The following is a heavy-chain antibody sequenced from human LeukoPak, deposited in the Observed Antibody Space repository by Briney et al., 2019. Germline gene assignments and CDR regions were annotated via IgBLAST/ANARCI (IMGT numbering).Heavy chain of an antibody. CDR1: GGSISSYY. D-gene: IGHD1-26*01. J-gene: IGHJ3*02. V-gene: IGHV4-4*07. CDR3: STITVGSISTVDI. Sequence: SETLSLTCTVSGGSISSYYWSWIRQPAGKGLEWIGRIYTSGSTNYNPSLKSRVTMSVDTSKNQFSLRLSSVTAADTAVYYCSTITVGSISTVDIWGQGTMVTVSS. CDR2: IYTSGST.